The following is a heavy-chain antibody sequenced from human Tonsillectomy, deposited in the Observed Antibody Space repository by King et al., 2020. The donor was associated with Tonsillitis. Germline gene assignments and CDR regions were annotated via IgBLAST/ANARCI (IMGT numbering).Heavy chain of an antibody. CDR3: AKELNWNYGHAFDI. J-gene: IGHJ3*02. CDR2: ISGRGDST. V-gene: IGHV3-23*04. Sequence: QLVQSGGGLVQPGGSLRLSCAASGFTFSTYAMNWVRQAPGKGLEWVSGISGRGDSTYYADSVKGRFTISRDNSKNTLYLQMNSLRAEDTAVYYCAKELNWNYGHAFDIWGQGTMVTVSS. D-gene: IGHD1-7*01. CDR1: GFTFSTYA.